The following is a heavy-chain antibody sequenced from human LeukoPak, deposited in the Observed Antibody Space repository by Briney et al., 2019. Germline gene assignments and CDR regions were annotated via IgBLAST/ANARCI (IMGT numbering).Heavy chain of an antibody. Sequence: GGSLRLSCAASGFTFSSYGMHWVRQAPGKGLEWVAVISYDGSNKYYADSVKGRFTISRDTSKKTLYLQMNSLSEEDTAVYYCARSSTIFGVTIDYWGQGTLVTVSS. CDR1: GFTFSSYG. V-gene: IGHV3-30*03. D-gene: IGHD3-3*01. CDR3: ARSSTIFGVTIDY. J-gene: IGHJ4*02. CDR2: ISYDGSNK.